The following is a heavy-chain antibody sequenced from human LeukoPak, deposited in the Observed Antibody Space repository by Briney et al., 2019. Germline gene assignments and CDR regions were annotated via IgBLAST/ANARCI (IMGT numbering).Heavy chain of an antibody. CDR3: AKGIGSGGGGLRGMDV. D-gene: IGHD2-15*01. Sequence: PGGSLRLSCAASGFNFDGYAMHWVRQAPGKGLEWVSGLNWNSGNIGYADYVEGRFTISRDNAKNSLYLEMNSLRVEDTALYYCAKGIGSGGGGLRGMDVWGQGTTVTVSS. CDR1: GFNFDGYA. V-gene: IGHV3-9*01. J-gene: IGHJ6*02. CDR2: LNWNSGNI.